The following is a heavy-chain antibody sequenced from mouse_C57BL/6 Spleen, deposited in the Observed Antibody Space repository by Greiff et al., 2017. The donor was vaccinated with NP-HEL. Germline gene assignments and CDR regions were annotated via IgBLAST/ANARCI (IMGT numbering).Heavy chain of an antibody. CDR2: ISYDGSN. CDR1: GYSITSGYY. V-gene: IGHV3-6*01. J-gene: IGHJ2*01. Sequence: EVQLVESGPGLVKPSQSLSLTCSVTGYSITSGYYWNWIRQFPGNKLEWMGYISYDGSNNYNPSLKNRISITRDTSKNQFFLKLNSVTTEDTATYYCARVDYWGQGTTLTVSS. CDR3: ARVDY.